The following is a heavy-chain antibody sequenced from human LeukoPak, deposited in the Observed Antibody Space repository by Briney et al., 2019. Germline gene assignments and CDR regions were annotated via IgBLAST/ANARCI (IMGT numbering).Heavy chain of an antibody. J-gene: IGHJ4*02. CDR2: INDSGST. D-gene: IGHD6-13*01. V-gene: IGHV4-34*01. CDR1: GGSFSGYY. CDR3: ARDPLSSSSFDL. Sequence: SETLSLTCAVYGGSFSGYYWSWIRQPPGKGLEWIGEINDSGSTKYNPSLKSRVTISIDTSKNQFSLKVTSVTAEDTAVYYCARDPLSSSSFDLWGQGTLVTVSS.